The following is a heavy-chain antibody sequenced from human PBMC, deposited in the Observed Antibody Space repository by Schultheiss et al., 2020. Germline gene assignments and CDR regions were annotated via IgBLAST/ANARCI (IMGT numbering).Heavy chain of an antibody. Sequence: SGPTLVKPTQTLTLTCTFSGFSLSTSGMCVSWIRQPPGKALEWLALIDWDDDKYYSTSLKTRLTISKDTSKNQVVLTMTNMDPVDTATYYCARISSNRPYNYGMDVWGQGTTVTVPS. CDR2: IDWDDDK. J-gene: IGHJ6*02. CDR3: ARISSNRPYNYGMDV. CDR1: GFSLSTSGMC. D-gene: IGHD2-2*01. V-gene: IGHV2-70*01.